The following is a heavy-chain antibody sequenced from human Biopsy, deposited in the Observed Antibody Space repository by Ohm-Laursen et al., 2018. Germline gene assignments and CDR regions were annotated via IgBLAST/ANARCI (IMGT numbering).Heavy chain of an antibody. V-gene: IGHV4-4*09. CDR3: ARMDCSGGSCHYYSYGMDV. J-gene: IGHJ6*02. CDR2: IHHSGST. D-gene: IGHD2-15*01. CDR1: GVSITAYY. Sequence: SQTLSLTCTVSGVSITAYYWSWIRQPPGKGLECIGNIHHSGSTNYNSSLKSRLTISVDTSKNQFSLKLSSGTAADTAVYYCARMDCSGGSCHYYSYGMDVWGQGTTVTVSS.